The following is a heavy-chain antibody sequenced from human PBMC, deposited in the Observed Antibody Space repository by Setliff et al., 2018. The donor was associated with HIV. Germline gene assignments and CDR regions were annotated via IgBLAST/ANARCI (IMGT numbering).Heavy chain of an antibody. Sequence: AGGSLRLSCAASGFTFSSYWMHWVRQAPGKGLVWVFGMNTDGSSTRYADSVKGRFTISRDNAKNMPYLQMNSLSADDTAVYYCVRGSGYYYFDNWGQGALVTVSS. J-gene: IGHJ4*02. CDR1: GFTFSSYW. CDR3: VRGSGYYYFDN. CDR2: MNTDGSST. V-gene: IGHV3-74*01. D-gene: IGHD3-22*01.